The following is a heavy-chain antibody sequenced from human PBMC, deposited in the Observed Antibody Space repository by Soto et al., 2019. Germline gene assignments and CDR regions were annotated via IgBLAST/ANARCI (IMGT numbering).Heavy chain of an antibody. D-gene: IGHD3-10*01. J-gene: IGHJ6*02. Sequence: SETLSLTCTVSGGSISSGDYYWNWIRQPPGKGLEWIGYIYNSGSTNYNPALKSRVTISLDTSKNQISLKLSSVTAADTAVYYCAQGAGNEWIRYYNYGMDVWGQGTTVPVSS. CDR2: IYNSGST. V-gene: IGHV4-30-4*01. CDR3: AQGAGNEWIRYYNYGMDV. CDR1: GGSISSGDYY.